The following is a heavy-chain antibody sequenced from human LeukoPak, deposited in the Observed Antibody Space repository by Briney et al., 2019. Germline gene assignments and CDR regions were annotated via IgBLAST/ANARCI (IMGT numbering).Heavy chain of an antibody. CDR2: FRGSGGYT. CDR1: GFTFSSYA. D-gene: IGHD4-17*01. J-gene: IGHJ4*02. CDR3: AKGYGDPSHFDY. V-gene: IGHV3-23*01. Sequence: PGGSLRLSCAASGFTFSSYAMSWVRQAPGKGLEWVSGFRGSGGYTFCADSVKGRVTISRDNSKSTLYLQMNSLRAEDTAVYYCAKGYGDPSHFDYWGQGTLVTVSS.